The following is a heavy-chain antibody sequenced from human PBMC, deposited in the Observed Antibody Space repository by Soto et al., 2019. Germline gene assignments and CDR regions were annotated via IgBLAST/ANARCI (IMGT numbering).Heavy chain of an antibody. CDR1: GFTFSSYA. CDR2: ISGSGGST. Sequence: EVQLLESGGGLVQPGGSLRLSCAASGFTFSSYAMSWVRQAPGKGLEWVSAISGSGGSTYYADAVKGRFPISRDNSKNTLYLQMNSLRAEDTAVYYCAKGDIVVVPAAIWHWGQGTLVTVSS. J-gene: IGHJ4*02. D-gene: IGHD2-2*01. CDR3: AKGDIVVVPAAIWH. V-gene: IGHV3-23*01.